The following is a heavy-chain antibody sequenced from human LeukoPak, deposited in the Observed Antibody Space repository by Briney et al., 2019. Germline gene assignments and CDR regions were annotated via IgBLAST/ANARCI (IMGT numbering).Heavy chain of an antibody. CDR3: ARDSLGLYGDYVPFDY. Sequence: GGSLRLSCAASGFTFSSYSMNWVRQAPGKGLEWVSYISSSSSTIYYADPVKGRFTVSRDNAKNSLYLQMNSLRAEDTAVYYCARDSLGLYGDYVPFDYWGQGTLVTVSS. CDR1: GFTFSSYS. CDR2: ISSSSSTI. J-gene: IGHJ4*02. V-gene: IGHV3-48*04. D-gene: IGHD4-17*01.